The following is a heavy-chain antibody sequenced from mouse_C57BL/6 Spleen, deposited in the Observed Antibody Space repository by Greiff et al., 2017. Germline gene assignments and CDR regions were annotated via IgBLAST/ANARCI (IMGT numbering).Heavy chain of an antibody. J-gene: IGHJ2*01. V-gene: IGHV1-80*01. CDR1: GYAFSSYW. CDR2: IYPGDGDT. Sequence: VKLQESGAELVKPGASVKISCKASGYAFSSYWMNWVKQRPGKGLEWIGQIYPGDGDTNYNGKFKGKATLTADKSSSTAYMQLSSLTSEDSAVYFCARGHITTVVGGDYFDYWGQGTTLTVSS. CDR3: ARGHITTVVGGDYFDY. D-gene: IGHD1-1*01.